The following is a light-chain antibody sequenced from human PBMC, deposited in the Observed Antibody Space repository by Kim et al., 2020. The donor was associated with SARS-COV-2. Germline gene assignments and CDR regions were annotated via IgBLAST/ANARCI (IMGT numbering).Light chain of an antibody. CDR1: TGAVTSGHY. Sequence: QAVVTQEPSLTVSPGGTVTLTCGSSTGAVTSGHYPYWFQQKPGQAPTTPIYDTTDKHSWTPARFSGSLLGGKAALTLSGAQPEDEAEYYCLLYYSGARVFGGGTQLTVL. CDR3: LLYYSGARV. CDR2: DTT. V-gene: IGLV7-46*01. J-gene: IGLJ3*02.